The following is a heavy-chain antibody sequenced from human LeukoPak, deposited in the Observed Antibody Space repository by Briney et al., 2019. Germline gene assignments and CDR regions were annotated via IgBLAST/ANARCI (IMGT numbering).Heavy chain of an antibody. D-gene: IGHD4-23*01. CDR1: GFTFSTFA. Sequence: GGSLRLSCAASGFTFSTFAMSWVRQAPGKGLEWVSAISGSGGSTYYADSVKGRFTISRDNSKNTLYLQMNSLRAEDTAVYYCAKGGYHGNAPDYWGQGTLVTVSS. V-gene: IGHV3-23*01. CDR2: ISGSGGST. CDR3: AKGGYHGNAPDY. J-gene: IGHJ4*02.